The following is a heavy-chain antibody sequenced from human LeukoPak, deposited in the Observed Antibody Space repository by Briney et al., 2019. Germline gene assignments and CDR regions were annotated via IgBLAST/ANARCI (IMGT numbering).Heavy chain of an antibody. V-gene: IGHV1-24*01. J-gene: IGHJ4*02. Sequence: ASVKVSFKVSGYTLTELSMHWVRQAPGKGREGMGGFDPEDGETIYAQKFQGRVTMTEDTSTDTAYMEVSSLRSEDTAVYYCATEGLRWLQFVYWGQGTLVTVSS. D-gene: IGHD5-24*01. CDR1: GYTLTELS. CDR2: FDPEDGET. CDR3: ATEGLRWLQFVY.